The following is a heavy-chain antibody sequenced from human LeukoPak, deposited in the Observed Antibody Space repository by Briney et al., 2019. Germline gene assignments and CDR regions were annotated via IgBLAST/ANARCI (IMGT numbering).Heavy chain of an antibody. CDR3: AKDIGAVAGYAFDI. V-gene: IGHV3-9*01. Sequence: GGSLRLSCAASGFIFHDYAMHWVRQVPGKGLEWVSGISWNSGSVGYADSVKGRFTISRDNTKNSLYLQMNRLRAEDTALYYCAKDIGAVAGYAFDIWGQGTMVTVSS. CDR1: GFIFHDYA. CDR2: ISWNSGSV. J-gene: IGHJ3*02. D-gene: IGHD6-19*01.